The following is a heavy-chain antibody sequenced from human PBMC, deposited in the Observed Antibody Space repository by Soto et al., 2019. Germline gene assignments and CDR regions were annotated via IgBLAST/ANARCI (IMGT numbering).Heavy chain of an antibody. V-gene: IGHV5-51*01. Sequence: PGESLKIFCEGFGYTFSTSWLAWGRPRPGKGLEWMGIIYTDDSDTRYSPSFHGQVTFSDDKFIRTAYLQWRSLKAADTAMYYCARQRGKILSRQGPYGMDVWGQGTPVTVSS. D-gene: IGHD2-15*01. J-gene: IGHJ6*02. CDR3: ARQRGKILSRQGPYGMDV. CDR2: IYTDDSDT. CDR1: GYTFSTSW.